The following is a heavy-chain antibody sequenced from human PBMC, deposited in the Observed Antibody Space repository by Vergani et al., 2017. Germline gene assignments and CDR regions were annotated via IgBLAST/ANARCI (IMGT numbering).Heavy chain of an antibody. V-gene: IGHV4-34*01. Sequence: QAQLQQWGAGLLKPSETLSLTCAIYGGSFNDYWWTWIRQPPGKGLECIGEIRHDGITHYSPSLKSRVTISIDTSTHQFSLKRSSVTAADTAVYYCAKQGFCVGANCDNAFDIWGRGRLVTVSS. CDR2: IRHDGIT. CDR3: AKQGFCVGANCDNAFDI. J-gene: IGHJ3*02. CDR1: GGSFNDYW. D-gene: IGHD4/OR15-4a*01.